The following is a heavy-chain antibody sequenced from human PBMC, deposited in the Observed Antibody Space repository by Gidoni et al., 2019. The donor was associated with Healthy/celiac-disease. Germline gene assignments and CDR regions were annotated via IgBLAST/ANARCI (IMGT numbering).Heavy chain of an antibody. V-gene: IGHV3-48*02. CDR2: ISSSSSTI. CDR1: GFTFSSYS. D-gene: IGHD4-4*01. Sequence: EVQLVESGGGLVQPGGSLRLSCAASGFTFSSYSMNWVRQAPGKGLEWVSYISSSSSTIYYADSVKGRFTISRDNAKNSLYLQMNSLRDEDTAVYYCARGGTVTDYYYYGMDVWGQGTTVTVSS. CDR3: ARGGTVTDYYYYGMDV. J-gene: IGHJ6*02.